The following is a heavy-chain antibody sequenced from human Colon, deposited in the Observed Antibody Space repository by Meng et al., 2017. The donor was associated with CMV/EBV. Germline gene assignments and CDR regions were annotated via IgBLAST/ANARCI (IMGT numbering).Heavy chain of an antibody. D-gene: IGHD6-19*01. CDR2: LRSGGANT. V-gene: IGHV3-74*01. CDR3: AGGWDSSGSEGCQDLAFDH. CDR1: SYCW. J-gene: IGHJ4*02. Sequence: SYCWMAWVRPAPGKMLVWGSRLRSGGANTRYADFVEGRFAISRGNSQNALDMQMNSLEADDTAVYFCAGGWDSSGSEGCQDLAFDHWGQGTLVTVSS.